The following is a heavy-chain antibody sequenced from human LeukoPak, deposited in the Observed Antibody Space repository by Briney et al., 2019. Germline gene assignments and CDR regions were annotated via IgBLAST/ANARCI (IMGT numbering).Heavy chain of an antibody. CDR2: IRYDGSDK. CDR3: VRGKANYGSGSDV. V-gene: IGHV3-30*02. D-gene: IGHD3-10*01. CDR1: GFTFSSYG. J-gene: IGHJ6*04. Sequence: GGSLRLSCSASGFTFSSYGMHWVHQAPGKGLVWVAFIRYDGSDKYYAESVKGRFTISRDNSKNTLYLQMNSLRAEDTAVYYCVRGKANYGSGSDVWGKGTTVTVSS.